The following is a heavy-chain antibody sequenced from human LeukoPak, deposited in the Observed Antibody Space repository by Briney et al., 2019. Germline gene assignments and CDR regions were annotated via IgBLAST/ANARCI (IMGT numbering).Heavy chain of an antibody. CDR2: IHNSGST. CDR3: ARGSVECSTPSCSPIYYYSGMDV. J-gene: IGHJ6*02. Sequence: SETLSLTCSVSGGSVSRGTNYWDWIRQPPGKGLEWIASIHNSGSTYYNPSLKSRATISVDTSKNQLSLRLTSVTAAYSALYYCARGSVECSTPSCSPIYYYSGMDVWGQGTTITVS. D-gene: IGHD2-2*01. V-gene: IGHV4-39*02. CDR1: GGSVSRGTNY.